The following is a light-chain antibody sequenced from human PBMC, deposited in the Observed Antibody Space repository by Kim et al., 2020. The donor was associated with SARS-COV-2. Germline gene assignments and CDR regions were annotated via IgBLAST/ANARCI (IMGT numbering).Light chain of an antibody. Sequence: PASISCKSSQSRVHSDGNIYLGWCHQRTGQSPTRLIYKASTRDSGGPDRFSGSGSGTDFTLKINRVEAGDVGVYYCMQGTHWPLTFGGGTKVEIK. CDR3: MQGTHWPLT. CDR1: QSRVHSDGNIY. V-gene: IGKV2-30*02. CDR2: KAS. J-gene: IGKJ4*01.